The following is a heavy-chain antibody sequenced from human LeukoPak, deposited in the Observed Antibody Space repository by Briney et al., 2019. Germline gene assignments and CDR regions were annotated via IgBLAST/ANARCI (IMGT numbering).Heavy chain of an antibody. V-gene: IGHV4-59*01. CDR1: GGSISSYY. CDR3: ARETSQKGAHYMDV. Sequence: SETLSLTCTVSGGSISSYYWSWIRQPPGKGLEWIGYIYYSGSTSYSPSLRSRVTISVDTSKNQFSPKLSSVTAADTAVYYCARETSQKGAHYMDVWGKGTTVTISS. CDR2: IYYSGST. D-gene: IGHD3-16*01. J-gene: IGHJ6*03.